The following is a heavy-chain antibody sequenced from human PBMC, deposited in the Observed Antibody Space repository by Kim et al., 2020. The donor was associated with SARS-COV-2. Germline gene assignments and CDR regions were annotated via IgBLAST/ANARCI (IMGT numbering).Heavy chain of an antibody. V-gene: IGHV1-3*04. CDR2: INTGNGNT. CDR3: ATGATYCGGDCYLDYFDY. J-gene: IGHJ4*01. CDR1: GYTFTNFA. D-gene: IGHD2-21*02. Sequence: ASVKVSCKASGYTFTNFAMHWVRQAPGQRLEWMGWINTGNGNTKYSQKFQGRVTITRDTSASTAYMELSSLRSEDTVVYYCATGATYCGGDCYLDYFDYW.